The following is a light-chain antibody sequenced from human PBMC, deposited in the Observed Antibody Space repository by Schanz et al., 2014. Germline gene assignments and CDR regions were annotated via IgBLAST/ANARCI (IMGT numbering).Light chain of an antibody. CDR2: GAS. J-gene: IGKJ1*01. V-gene: IGKV3-15*01. CDR3: QQHNDWPPWT. CDR1: QSVGGSY. Sequence: EIVLTQSPGTLSLSPGEGATLSCRASQSVGGSYLAWYQQKPGQAPRLLIYGASTRATGIPARFSGSGSGTEFTLAISSLQSEDFAVYYCQQHNDWPPWTFGQGTKVEIK.